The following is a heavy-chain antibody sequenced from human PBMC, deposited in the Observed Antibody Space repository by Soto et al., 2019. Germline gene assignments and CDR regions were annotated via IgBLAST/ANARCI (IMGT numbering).Heavy chain of an antibody. V-gene: IGHV4-59*01. D-gene: IGHD5-12*01. CDR2: IHYNGNT. Sequence: SETLSLTCTVSGDSISAYSWSWVRQPPGKGLEWIGDIHYNGNTKYNPSLKSRVTMSVDTSKNQFSLKLISVTAADTAKYFCAREGNLGRWLQPLDFWGQGTLVTAPQ. CDR3: AREGNLGRWLQPLDF. CDR1: GDSISAYS. J-gene: IGHJ4*02.